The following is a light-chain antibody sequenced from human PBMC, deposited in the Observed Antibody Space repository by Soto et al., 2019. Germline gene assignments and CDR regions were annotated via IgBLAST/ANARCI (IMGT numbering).Light chain of an antibody. CDR1: SSDVGGYNY. Sequence: QSALTQPASVSGSPGQSITISCTGTSSDVGGYNYVSWYQQHPGKAPKLMIYDVSNRPSGVSNRFSGSRSGNTASLTISGLQAEDEADYYCSSYSSSYTLRVVFGRGTKLTVL. CDR3: SSYSSSYTLRVV. J-gene: IGLJ2*01. V-gene: IGLV2-14*01. CDR2: DVS.